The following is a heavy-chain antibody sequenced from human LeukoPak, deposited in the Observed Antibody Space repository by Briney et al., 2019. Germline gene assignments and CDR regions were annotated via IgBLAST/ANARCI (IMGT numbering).Heavy chain of an antibody. V-gene: IGHV1-8*01. J-gene: IGHJ6*02. Sequence: ASVKVSCKASGYTFTSYDINWVRQATGQGLEWMGWMNPNSGNTGYAQKLQGRVTMTTDTSTSTAYMELRSLRSDDTAVYYCAREYYYDSSGFYYYGMDVWGQGTTVTVSS. CDR2: MNPNSGNT. D-gene: IGHD3-22*01. CDR1: GYTFTSYD. CDR3: AREYYYDSSGFYYYGMDV.